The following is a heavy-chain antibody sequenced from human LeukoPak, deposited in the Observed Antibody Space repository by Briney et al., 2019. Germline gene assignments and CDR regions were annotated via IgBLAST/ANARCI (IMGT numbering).Heavy chain of an antibody. CDR2: IWNAGTNT. J-gene: IGHJ4*02. Sequence: GGSLRLSCAASGFSFSTYGMHWVRQAPGKGLEWVALIWNAGTNTYYADSVKGRFTISRDNSKNTLYLQMNSLKAEDTAVYYCAGDTPPGGDYYFDYWGQGTLVIVSS. CDR1: GFSFSTYG. D-gene: IGHD3-16*01. V-gene: IGHV3-33*01. CDR3: AGDTPPGGDYYFDY.